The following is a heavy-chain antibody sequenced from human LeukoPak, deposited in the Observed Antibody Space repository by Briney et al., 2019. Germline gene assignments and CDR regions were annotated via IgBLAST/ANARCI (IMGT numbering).Heavy chain of an antibody. Sequence: PGGSLRLSCAASGFTFSIYAMSWVRQAPGKGLEWVSAISGSGGSTYYADSVKGRFTISRDNSKNTLYLQMNSLRAEDTAVYYCAKGGGSYYLVYFDYWGQGTLVTVSS. J-gene: IGHJ4*02. CDR2: ISGSGGST. V-gene: IGHV3-23*01. CDR3: AKGGGSYYLVYFDY. D-gene: IGHD1-26*01. CDR1: GFTFSIYA.